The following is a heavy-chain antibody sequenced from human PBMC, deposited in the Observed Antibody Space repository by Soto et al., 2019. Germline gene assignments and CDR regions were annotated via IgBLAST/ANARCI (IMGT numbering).Heavy chain of an antibody. CDR2: ISGDASST. D-gene: IGHD7-27*01. J-gene: IGHJ4*02. V-gene: IGHV3-74*01. Sequence: EVKVVESGGGLVQPGGSLRLSCAASGFTFSDNWMHWVRQPPGKGPVWVSRISGDASSTSYADSVKGRFTISRDSAKNTVDLQMDSLRVEDTAVYYCTRGGTRTTYWGVFDSWGQGTLVTVSS. CDR1: GFTFSDNW. CDR3: TRGGTRTTYWGVFDS.